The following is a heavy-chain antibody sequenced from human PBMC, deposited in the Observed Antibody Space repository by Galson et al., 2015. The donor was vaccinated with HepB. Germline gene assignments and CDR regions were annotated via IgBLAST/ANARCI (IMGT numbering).Heavy chain of an antibody. J-gene: IGHJ6*03. CDR1: GGTFSSYV. CDR3: AGDLGDPYFYYYYMDV. CDR2: IIPLLDKA. V-gene: IGHV1-69*04. Sequence: SVKVSCKASGGTFSSYVINWVRQAPGQGLEWMGRIIPLLDKANIAQKFQDRVTITADKSTSTAYMELSSLRFEDTAIYYCAGDLGDPYFYYYYMDVWGEGTTVTVSS. D-gene: IGHD2-21*02.